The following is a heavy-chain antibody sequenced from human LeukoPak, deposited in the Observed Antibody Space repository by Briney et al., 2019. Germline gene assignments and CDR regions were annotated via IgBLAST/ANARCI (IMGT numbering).Heavy chain of an antibody. CDR3: ARIQGAGITEDDAFDI. D-gene: IGHD1-20*01. V-gene: IGHV3-23*01. Sequence: GGSLRLSCAASGFTFSSYAMSWVRQAPGKGLEWVSAISGSGGSTYYADSVKGRFTISRDNAKNSLYLQMNSLRAEDTAVYYCARIQGAGITEDDAFDIWGQGTMVTVSS. CDR1: GFTFSSYA. J-gene: IGHJ3*02. CDR2: ISGSGGST.